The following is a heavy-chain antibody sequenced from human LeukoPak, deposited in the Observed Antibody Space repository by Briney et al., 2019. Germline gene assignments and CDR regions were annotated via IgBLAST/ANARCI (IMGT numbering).Heavy chain of an antibody. Sequence: PSETLSLTCTVSGYSISSGYYWGWIRQPPGKGLEWIGSIYHSGSTYYNPSLKSRVTISVDTSKNQFSLKLSSVTAADTAVYYCARRKGVAAAGRNWFDPWGQGTLVTVSS. V-gene: IGHV4-38-2*02. CDR2: IYHSGST. D-gene: IGHD6-13*01. J-gene: IGHJ5*02. CDR1: GYSISSGYY. CDR3: ARRKGVAAAGRNWFDP.